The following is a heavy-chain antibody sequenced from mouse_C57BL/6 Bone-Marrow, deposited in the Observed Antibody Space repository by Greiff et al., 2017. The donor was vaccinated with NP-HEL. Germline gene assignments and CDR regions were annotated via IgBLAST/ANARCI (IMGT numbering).Heavy chain of an antibody. D-gene: IGHD1-1*01. V-gene: IGHV3-6*01. J-gene: IGHJ2*01. CDR2: ISYDGSN. Sequence: EVKLQASGPGLVKPSQSLSLTCSVTGYSITSGYYWNWIRQFPGTNLEWMGYISYDGSNNYNPSLKNRIPITRDTSKNQFFLKLNSVTTEDTATYYCAIGTTVVAPDYWGQGTTLTVSS. CDR3: AIGTTVVAPDY. CDR1: GYSITSGYY.